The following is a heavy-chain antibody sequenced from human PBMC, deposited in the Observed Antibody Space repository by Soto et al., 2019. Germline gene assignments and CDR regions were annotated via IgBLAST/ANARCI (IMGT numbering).Heavy chain of an antibody. CDR1: GYSFTSYW. J-gene: IGHJ4*02. D-gene: IGHD3-22*01. V-gene: IGHV5-51*01. CDR3: ARHYYYDSSYYYPTNTHLPLDY. Sequence: GKSLKISCKGSGYSFTSYWIAWVRQVPGKGLELMGVIYPGDSDIRYSPSFQGQVTISADKSISTAYLQWSSLKASDSAMYFCARHYYYDSSYYYPTNTHLPLDYWGQGTLVTVSS. CDR2: IYPGDSDI.